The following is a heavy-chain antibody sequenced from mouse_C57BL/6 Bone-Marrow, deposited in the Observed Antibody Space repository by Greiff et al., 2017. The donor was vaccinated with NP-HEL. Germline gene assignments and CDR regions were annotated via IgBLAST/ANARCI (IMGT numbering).Heavy chain of an antibody. J-gene: IGHJ4*01. D-gene: IGHD1-1*01. Sequence: EVQGVESGGGLVKPGGSLKLSCAASGFTFSSYAMSWVRQTPEKRLEWVATISDGGSYTYYPDNVKGRFTISRDNAKNNLYLQMSHLKSEDTAMYYCARDAVYYAMDYWGQGTSVTVSS. CDR3: ARDAVYYAMDY. CDR2: ISDGGSYT. CDR1: GFTFSSYA. V-gene: IGHV5-4*01.